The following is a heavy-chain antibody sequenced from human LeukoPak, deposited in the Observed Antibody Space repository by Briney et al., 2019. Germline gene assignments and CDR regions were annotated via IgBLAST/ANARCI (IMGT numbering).Heavy chain of an antibody. Sequence: SQTLSLTCTVSGGSPSSGRYYCSWIRQPAGRGLEWIGRIYISGSTNYNPYLKSRVTISVDTSKNQFSLKLSSVTAADTAVYYWARVRSSGCFDIWGQGTMVTVSS. CDR2: IYISGST. J-gene: IGHJ3*02. CDR1: GGSPSSGRYY. V-gene: IGHV4-61*02. D-gene: IGHD6-19*01. CDR3: ARVRSSGCFDI.